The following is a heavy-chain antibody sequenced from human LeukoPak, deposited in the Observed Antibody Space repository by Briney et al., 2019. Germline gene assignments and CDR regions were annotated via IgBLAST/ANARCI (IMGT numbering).Heavy chain of an antibody. CDR3: ARDASGSSTGLIDS. D-gene: IGHD1-26*01. CDR2: INSDGSST. Sequence: QPGGSLRLSCAASGFTFNNYWMHWVRHAPGKGLVWVSRINSDGSSTNYADSVKGRFTISRDNAKNTLYLRMNSLRAEDTAVYYCARDASGSSTGLIDSWGQGTLVTVSS. J-gene: IGHJ4*02. V-gene: IGHV3-74*01. CDR1: GFTFNNYW.